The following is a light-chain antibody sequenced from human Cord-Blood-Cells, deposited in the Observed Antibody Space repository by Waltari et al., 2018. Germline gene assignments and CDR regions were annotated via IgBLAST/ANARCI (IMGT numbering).Light chain of an antibody. J-gene: IGLJ2*01. CDR3: CSYAGSSTFVV. V-gene: IGLV2-23*03. CDR1: SIYVGSYYL. Sequence: QSALTHPASVSGSPGHSITISRTGTSIYVGSYYLVSWYQQPPGKAPKLMIYEGSKRPSGVSNRLSGSKSGNTASMTISGLQAEDEADYCCSYAGSSTFVVFGGGTKLTVL. CDR2: EGS.